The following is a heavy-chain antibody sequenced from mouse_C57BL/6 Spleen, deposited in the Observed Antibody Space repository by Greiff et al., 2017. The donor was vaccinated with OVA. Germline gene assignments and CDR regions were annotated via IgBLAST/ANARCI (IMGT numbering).Heavy chain of an antibody. CDR2: IYPGDGDT. Sequence: QVQLKESGPELVKPGASVKISCKASGYAFSSSWMNWVKQRPGKGLEWIGRIYPGDGDTNYNGKFKGKATLTSDKSSSTAYMQLSSLTSEDSAVYFCARQYYFDYWGQGTTLTVSS. CDR1: GYAFSSSW. J-gene: IGHJ2*01. V-gene: IGHV1-82*01. CDR3: ARQYYFDY.